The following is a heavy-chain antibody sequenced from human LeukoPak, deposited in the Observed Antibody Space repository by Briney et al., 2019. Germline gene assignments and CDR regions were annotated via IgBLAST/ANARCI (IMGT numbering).Heavy chain of an antibody. CDR2: INHSGSI. J-gene: IGHJ4*02. D-gene: IGHD5-12*01. CDR3: ATPSGYDPFFDY. Sequence: PSETLSLTCAVYGGSFSGYYWSWIRQPPGKGLEWIGEINHSGSINYNPSLKSRVTISVDTSKNQFSLKLSSVTAADTAVYYCATPSGYDPFFDYWGQGTLVTVSS. CDR1: GGSFSGYY. V-gene: IGHV4-34*01.